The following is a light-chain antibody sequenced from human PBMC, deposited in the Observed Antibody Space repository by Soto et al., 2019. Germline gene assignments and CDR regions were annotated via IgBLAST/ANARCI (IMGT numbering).Light chain of an antibody. Sequence: IVLTQSPATLSLSPGERATLSCRASQRVSSYLAWYQQKPGQAPRLLIYDASSRATGIPARFSASGFGTDFTLTIASLEPEDFAVYYCQQRSNWPLTFGGGTKVYIK. CDR2: DAS. J-gene: IGKJ4*01. V-gene: IGKV3-11*01. CDR1: QRVSSY. CDR3: QQRSNWPLT.